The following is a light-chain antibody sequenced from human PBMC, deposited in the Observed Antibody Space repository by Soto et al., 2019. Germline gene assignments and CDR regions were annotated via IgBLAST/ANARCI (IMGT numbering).Light chain of an antibody. Sequence: EIVMTQSPATLSVSPGERATLSCRASQSVSSNLAWYQQKPGQAPRLLIYGASTRATGIPARFSGSGSGTEFTLTISSLQSEDFAVYYCQQYNQWPPGFTFGLGTKVDIK. J-gene: IGKJ3*01. CDR1: QSVSSN. CDR2: GAS. V-gene: IGKV3-15*01. CDR3: QQYNQWPPGFT.